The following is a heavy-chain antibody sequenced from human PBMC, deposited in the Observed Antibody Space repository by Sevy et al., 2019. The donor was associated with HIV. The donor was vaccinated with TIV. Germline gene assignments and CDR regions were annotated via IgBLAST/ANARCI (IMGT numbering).Heavy chain of an antibody. CDR2: IYYSGST. Sequence: SETLSLTCTVSGGSISSSSYYWGWILQPPGKGLEWIGSIYYSGSTYYNPSLKSRVTISVDTSKNQFSLKLSSVTAADTAVYYCARLGQYHYYYGMDVWGQGTTVTVSS. J-gene: IGHJ6*02. V-gene: IGHV4-39*01. CDR3: ARLGQYHYYYGMDV. CDR1: GGSISSSSYY.